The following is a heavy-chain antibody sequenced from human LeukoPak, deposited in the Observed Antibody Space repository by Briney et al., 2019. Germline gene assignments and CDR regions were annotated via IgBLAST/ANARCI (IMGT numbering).Heavy chain of an antibody. D-gene: IGHD3-10*01. CDR3: ARYSYGSGSSHNTHDF. V-gene: IGHV3-21*01. J-gene: IGHJ4*02. CDR2: ISSTSTNI. CDR1: GFRFSSYS. Sequence: PGGSLRLSCAASGFRFSSYSMNWVRQAPGKGLEWVSSISSTSTNIYYADSVKGRFTISRDNAKNSLFLQMNSLRAEDTAVYYCARYSYGSGSSHNTHDFWGQGTLVTVSS.